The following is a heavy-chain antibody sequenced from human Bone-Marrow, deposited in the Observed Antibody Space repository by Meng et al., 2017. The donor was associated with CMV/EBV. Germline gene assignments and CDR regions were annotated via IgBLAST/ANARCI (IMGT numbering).Heavy chain of an antibody. D-gene: IGHD3-16*01. J-gene: IGHJ5*02. CDR2: ILYGGST. Sequence: SETLSLTCTVSRGSISSSSHYWGWVRQAPGKGLEWIGNILYGGSTFYNPSLKSRVSISIDVSKNQFSLSLSSVTAADTAVYYCARVWGGDNWFDPWGQGILVTVSS. CDR3: ARVWGGDNWFDP. V-gene: IGHV4-39*07. CDR1: RGSISSSSHY.